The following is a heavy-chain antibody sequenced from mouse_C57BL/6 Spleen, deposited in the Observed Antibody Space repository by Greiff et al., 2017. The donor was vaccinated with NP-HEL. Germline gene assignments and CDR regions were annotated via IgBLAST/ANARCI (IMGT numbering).Heavy chain of an antibody. CDR3: ASYRSGYVGYAMDY. Sequence: QVQLQQPGAELVKPGASVKLSCKASGYTFTSYWMHWVKQRPGQGLEWIGMIHPNSGSTNYNEKFKSKATLTVDKSSSTAYMQLSSLTSEDSAVYYCASYRSGYVGYAMDYWGQGTSVTVSS. V-gene: IGHV1-64*01. J-gene: IGHJ4*01. CDR1: GYTFTSYW. CDR2: IHPNSGST. D-gene: IGHD3-2*02.